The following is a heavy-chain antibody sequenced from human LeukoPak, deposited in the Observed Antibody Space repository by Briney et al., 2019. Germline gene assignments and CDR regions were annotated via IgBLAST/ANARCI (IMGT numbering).Heavy chain of an antibody. CDR3: ATFDWRYYYYMDV. V-gene: IGHV1-24*01. CDR2: FDPEDGET. CDR1: GYTLTELS. Sequence: ASVKVSCKVSGYTLTELSMHWVRQAPGKGLEWMGGFDPEDGETIYAQKFQGRVTMTEDTPTDTAYMELSSLRSEDTAVYYCATFDWRYYYYMDVWGKGTTVTVSS. D-gene: IGHD3-9*01. J-gene: IGHJ6*03.